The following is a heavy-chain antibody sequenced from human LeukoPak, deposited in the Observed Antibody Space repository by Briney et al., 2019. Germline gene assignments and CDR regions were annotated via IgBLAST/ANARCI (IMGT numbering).Heavy chain of an antibody. CDR3: ASGTYYYDSSGYYEFDP. CDR2: IRYDGRNK. Sequence: GGSLRLSCAASGFIFSSYGMHWVRQAPGKGLEWVAFIRYDGRNKYYADSVKGRLTISRDNSKNTLYLQMNSLRVEDTAVYYCASGTYYYDSSGYYEFDPWGQGTLVTVSS. J-gene: IGHJ5*02. V-gene: IGHV3-30*02. D-gene: IGHD3-22*01. CDR1: GFIFSSYG.